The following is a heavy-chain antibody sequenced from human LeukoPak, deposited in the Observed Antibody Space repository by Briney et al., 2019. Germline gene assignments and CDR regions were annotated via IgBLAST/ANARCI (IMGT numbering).Heavy chain of an antibody. Sequence: SETLSLTCTVSGGSISSSSYYWGWIRQPPGKGLEWIGSIYYSGSTYYNPSLKSRVTIPVDTSKNQFSLKLSSVTAADTAVYYCARGWGILDWFDPWGQGTLVTVSS. CDR1: GGSISSSSYY. J-gene: IGHJ5*02. V-gene: IGHV4-39*01. CDR3: ARGWGILDWFDP. CDR2: IYYSGST. D-gene: IGHD6-13*01.